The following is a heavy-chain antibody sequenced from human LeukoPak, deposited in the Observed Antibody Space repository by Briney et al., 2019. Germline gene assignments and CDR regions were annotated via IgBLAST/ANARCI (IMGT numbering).Heavy chain of an antibody. D-gene: IGHD3-3*01. Sequence: SETLSLTCVVYGGSFSDYYWSWVRQPPGKGLEWIGEINHSGSTNYNPSRKSRVTISVDTSKNQFSLNLRYMTAADTAVYHCARGGSYYDFWSGRAPFTPWGQGTLVSVSS. V-gene: IGHV4-34*01. CDR2: INHSGST. CDR3: ARGGSYYDFWSGRAPFTP. CDR1: GGSFSDYY. J-gene: IGHJ4*02.